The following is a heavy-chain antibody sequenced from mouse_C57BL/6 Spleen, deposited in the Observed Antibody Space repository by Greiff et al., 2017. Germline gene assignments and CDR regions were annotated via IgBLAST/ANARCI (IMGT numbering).Heavy chain of an antibody. CDR1: GYTFTSSW. Sequence: VKLQQPGAELVMPGASVKLSCKASGYTFTSSWMHWVKQRPGPGLEWIGEIDPSASYTNSNQTFKGKSTLTVDKSSSTAYMQLSSLTSDDSAVYYCARETAQAPGFAYWGQGTLVTVSA. D-gene: IGHD3-2*02. J-gene: IGHJ3*01. CDR2: IDPSASYT. CDR3: ARETAQAPGFAY. V-gene: IGHV1-69*01.